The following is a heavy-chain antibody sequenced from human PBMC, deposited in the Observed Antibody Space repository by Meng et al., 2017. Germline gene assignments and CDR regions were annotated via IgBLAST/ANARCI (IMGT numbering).Heavy chain of an antibody. CDR3: ARDDPTYYYDSSGYYY. CDR1: GFTFSDYY. J-gene: IGHJ4*02. D-gene: IGHD3-22*01. Sequence: GESLKISCAASGFTFSDYYMNWVRQAPGKGLEWVSSISSSSSYIYYADSVKGRFTISRDNAKNSLYLQMNSLRAEDTAVYYCARDDPTYYYDSSGYYYWGQGTLVTVSS. V-gene: IGHV3-21*01. CDR2: ISSSSSYI.